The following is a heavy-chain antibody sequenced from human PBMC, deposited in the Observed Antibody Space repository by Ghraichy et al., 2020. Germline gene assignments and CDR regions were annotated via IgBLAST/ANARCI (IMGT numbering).Heavy chain of an antibody. Sequence: GGSLRLSCAASGFTFSSFAMGWVRQAPGTGLEWISAITGRGDDTFHADSVKGRFTISRDNSKHTLYLQMNSLRAEDTAVYYCAKGSEGSRPYYFDFWGQGTLVTVSS. J-gene: IGHJ4*02. CDR2: ITGRGDDT. CDR3: AKGSEGSRPYYFDF. V-gene: IGHV3-23*01. D-gene: IGHD2-15*01. CDR1: GFTFSSFA.